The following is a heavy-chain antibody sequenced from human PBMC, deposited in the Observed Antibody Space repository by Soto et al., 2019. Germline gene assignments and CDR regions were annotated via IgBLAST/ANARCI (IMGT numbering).Heavy chain of an antibody. J-gene: IGHJ6*03. CDR2: ISAYNGNT. CDR3: ASTTHYDFWSGYPIGPSMDV. Sequence: GASVKVSCKASGYTFTSYGISWVRQAPGQGLEWMGWISAYNGNTNYAQKLQGRATMTTDTSTSTAYMELRSLRSDDTAVYYCASTTHYDFWSGYPIGPSMDVWGKGTTVTVSS. D-gene: IGHD3-3*01. V-gene: IGHV1-18*01. CDR1: GYTFTSYG.